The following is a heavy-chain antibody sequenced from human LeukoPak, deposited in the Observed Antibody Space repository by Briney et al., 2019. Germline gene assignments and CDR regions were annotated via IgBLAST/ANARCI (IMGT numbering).Heavy chain of an antibody. Sequence: PSETLSLTCSVSGGSISGYYWSWIRQPPGKGLEWIAYVSYSGNTNYTPSLKNRVSISVDTSKNRFSLQLRSVTAADTAFYCCARAGRFTSGRSYFFDNWGQGTLVTVS. CDR1: GGSISGYY. CDR2: VSYSGNT. V-gene: IGHV4-59*13. D-gene: IGHD3-3*01. CDR3: ARAGRFTSGRSYFFDN. J-gene: IGHJ4*02.